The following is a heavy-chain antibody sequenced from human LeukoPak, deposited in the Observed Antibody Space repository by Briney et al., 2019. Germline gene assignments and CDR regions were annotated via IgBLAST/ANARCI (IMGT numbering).Heavy chain of an antibody. CDR3: ATFLDSSGYYWGGY. CDR1: GASISSYY. Sequence: KPSETLSLTCTVSGASISSYYWNWIRQPPGKGLEWIGSIYYSGSTNYNLSLKSRVTISVDTPKNQFSLRLSSVTAADTAVYYCATFLDSSGYYWGGYWGQGTLVTVSS. D-gene: IGHD3-22*01. V-gene: IGHV4-59*01. J-gene: IGHJ4*02. CDR2: IYYSGST.